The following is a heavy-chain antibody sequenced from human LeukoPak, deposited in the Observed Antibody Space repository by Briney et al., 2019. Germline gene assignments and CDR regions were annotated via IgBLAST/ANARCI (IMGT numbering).Heavy chain of an antibody. J-gene: IGHJ4*02. CDR2: INHSGNT. V-gene: IGHV4-34*01. CDR1: GGSFGGYY. CDR3: GRVGAAAATGDAY. Sequence: SETLSLTCAVYGGSFGGYYWSWIRQPPGKGLEWIGEINHSGNTNYNPSLTSRVTMSVDTSKNQFSLKLSAMTAADTAVYFCGRVGAAAATGDAYWGQGTLVTVSS. D-gene: IGHD6-13*01.